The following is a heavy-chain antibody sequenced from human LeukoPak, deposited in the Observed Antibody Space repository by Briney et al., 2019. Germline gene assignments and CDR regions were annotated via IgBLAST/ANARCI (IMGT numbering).Heavy chain of an antibody. CDR1: GGSFSGYY. CDR3: ARRHGLRFLEWLTTGSWFDP. CDR2: IYHSGSI. V-gene: IGHV4-38-2*01. D-gene: IGHD3-3*01. Sequence: PSETLSLTCAVYGGSFSGYYWGWIRQPPGKGLEWIGSIYHSGSIYYNPSLKSRVTISVDTSKNQFSLKLSSVTAADTAVYYCARRHGLRFLEWLTTGSWFDPWGQGTLVTVSS. J-gene: IGHJ5*02.